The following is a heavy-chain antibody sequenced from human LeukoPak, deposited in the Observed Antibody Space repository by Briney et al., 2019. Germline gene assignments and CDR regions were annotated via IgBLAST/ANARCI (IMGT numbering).Heavy chain of an antibody. CDR2: IYYSGST. CDR1: GGSISSGDYY. J-gene: IGHJ4*02. CDR3: ARGGSSLHYGSGLGDFDY. Sequence: PSETLSLTCTVSGGSISSGDYYWSWIRQPPGKGLEWIGYIYYSGSTYYNPSLKSRVTISVDTSKNQFSLKLSSVTAADTAVYYCARGGSSLHYGSGLGDFDYWGQGTLVTVSS. D-gene: IGHD3-10*01. V-gene: IGHV4-30-4*01.